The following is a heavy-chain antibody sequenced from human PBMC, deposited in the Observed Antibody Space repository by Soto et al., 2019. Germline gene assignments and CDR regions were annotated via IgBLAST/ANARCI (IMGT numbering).Heavy chain of an antibody. CDR2: ISDDGSQK. Sequence: GGSLRLSCAASGFTFRTYVMHWVRQAPGKGLEWVAFISDDGSQKYYGDSVKGRFTISRDNSKNTLSLRMISLRTEDTSVYYCAKEATGGWHFFDTWGQGTMVTV. CDR3: AKEATGGWHFFDT. D-gene: IGHD6-19*01. CDR1: GFTFRTYV. J-gene: IGHJ1*01. V-gene: IGHV3-30*18.